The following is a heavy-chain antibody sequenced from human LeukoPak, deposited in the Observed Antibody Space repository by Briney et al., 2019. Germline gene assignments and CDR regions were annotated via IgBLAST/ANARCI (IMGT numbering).Heavy chain of an antibody. CDR1: GYTFTGYY. CDR3: ARGHSSLRLYYFDY. CDR2: INPNSGGT. J-gene: IGHJ4*02. Sequence: GASVKVSCKASGYTFTGYYMHWVRQAPGQGLEWMGWINPNSGGTNYAQKFEGRVTMTRDTSISTADMELSSLTSEGTAVYYCARGHSSLRLYYFDYWGQGTLVTVSS. D-gene: IGHD6-13*01. V-gene: IGHV1-2*02.